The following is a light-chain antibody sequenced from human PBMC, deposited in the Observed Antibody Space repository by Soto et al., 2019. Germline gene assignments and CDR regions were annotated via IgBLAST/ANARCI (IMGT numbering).Light chain of an antibody. J-gene: IGLJ2*01. V-gene: IGLV2-18*02. Sequence: QSALTQPPSVSGSPGQSVTISCTGTSSDIGTYDRVSWYQQPPGTAPKLMIYEVSNRPSGVPDRFSGSKSGNTASLTISGLLAEDEADYYCSSYTGSYSYGVFGGGTKLTVL. CDR2: EVS. CDR3: SSYTGSYSYGV. CDR1: SSDIGTYDR.